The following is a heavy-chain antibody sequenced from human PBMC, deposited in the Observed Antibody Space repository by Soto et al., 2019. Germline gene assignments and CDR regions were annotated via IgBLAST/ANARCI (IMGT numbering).Heavy chain of an antibody. CDR2: ISPDDSTT. J-gene: IGHJ5*02. V-gene: IGHV5-51*01. D-gene: IGHD2-2*01. CDR3: VKRRPDVAIPGPWFDP. Sequence: GESLKISCKSSQNRFSTYSLDWVRQMPGRGLEWMRIISPDDSTTQYSPSFEGQVTISADKSINTVYLQLSGLEASATAMYYCVKRRPDVAIPGPWFDPWGQGTLVTVS. CDR1: QNRFSTYS.